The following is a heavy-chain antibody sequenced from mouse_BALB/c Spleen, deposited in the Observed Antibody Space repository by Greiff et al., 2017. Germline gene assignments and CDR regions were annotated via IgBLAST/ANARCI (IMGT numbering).Heavy chain of an antibody. D-gene: IGHD1-1*01. CDR1: GFTFTDYY. V-gene: IGHV7-3*02. Sequence: EVQGVESGGGLVQPGGSLRLSCATSGFTFTDYYMSWVRQPPGKALEWLGFIRNKANGYTTEYSASVKGRFTISRDNSQSILYLQMNTLRAEDSATYYCAREGGYYGISYVAFAYWGQGTLVTVSA. CDR3: AREGGYYGISYVAFAY. CDR2: IRNKANGYTT. J-gene: IGHJ3*01.